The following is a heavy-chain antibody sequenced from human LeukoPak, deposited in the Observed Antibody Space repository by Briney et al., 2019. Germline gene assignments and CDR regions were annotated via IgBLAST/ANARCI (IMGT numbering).Heavy chain of an antibody. V-gene: IGHV6-1*01. CDR3: ARVSAAGSWYYFDY. Sequence: SQTLSLTCAISADSVSINSAAWNWIRQSPARGLEWLGSTYYRSKWYNDYAVSVKSRITINPDTSKNQFSLQLNSVTPEDTAVYYCARVSAAGSWYYFDYWGQGTLVTVSS. D-gene: IGHD6-13*01. J-gene: IGHJ4*02. CDR2: TYYRSKWYN. CDR1: ADSVSINSAA.